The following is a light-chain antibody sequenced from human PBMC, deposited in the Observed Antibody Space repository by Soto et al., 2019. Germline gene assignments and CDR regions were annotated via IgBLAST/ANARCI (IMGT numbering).Light chain of an antibody. CDR1: QSVSSSY. Sequence: DSVLILYPSTLSFSPVERSTLCCRASQSVSSSYLAWYQQKPGQAPRLLTYGASSRATGIPDRFSGSGSGTDFTLTISRLEPEDFAVYYCQQYGSSPITFGQGTRLEIK. CDR3: QQYGSSPIT. V-gene: IGKV3-20*01. CDR2: GAS. J-gene: IGKJ5*01.